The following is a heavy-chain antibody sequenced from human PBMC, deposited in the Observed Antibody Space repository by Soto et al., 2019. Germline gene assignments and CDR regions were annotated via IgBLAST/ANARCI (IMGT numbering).Heavy chain of an antibody. CDR3: ARNKRGFDYYMDL. D-gene: IGHD3-10*01. V-gene: IGHV1-18*01. Sequence: ASVKVSCKASGFTFTTYDISWVRQAPGQGLEWMGWINAYNGDTNYAQKLQGRVAMTTDTSTSTAYMELRSLRSDDTAVYYCARNKRGFDYYMDLWGKGTTVTVSS. J-gene: IGHJ6*03. CDR2: INAYNGDT. CDR1: GFTFTTYD.